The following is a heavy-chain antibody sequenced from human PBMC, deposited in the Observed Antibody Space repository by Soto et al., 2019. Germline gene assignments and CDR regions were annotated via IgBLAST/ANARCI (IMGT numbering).Heavy chain of an antibody. Sequence: QMQLVQSGAEVKKPGSSVRVSCKAFGGTFRSHSITWVRQAPGQGLEWMGEIIPMFGTSNYAQKFQGRVTITADTAKTTVFMAVNNVKSDVSPVYFFARVDVAVAGRGRNCYYEMDVWGQGTTVTVSS. V-gene: IGHV1-69*06. CDR2: IIPMFGTS. CDR1: GGTFRSHS. D-gene: IGHD6-19*01. CDR3: ARVDVAVAGRGRNCYYEMDV. J-gene: IGHJ6*02.